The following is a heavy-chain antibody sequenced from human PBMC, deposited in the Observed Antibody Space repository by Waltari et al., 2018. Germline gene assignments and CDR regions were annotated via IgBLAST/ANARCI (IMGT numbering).Heavy chain of an antibody. CDR2: ISGGGSST. J-gene: IGHJ4*02. CDR3: AKGSGTRDF. D-gene: IGHD2-2*01. V-gene: IGHV3-23*01. CDR1: GFPLSSYA. Sequence: EVQLLESGGGLVQPGGSLRLSCAGSGFPLSSYAMNWVRQAPGKGLEWVSGISGGGSSTYYADSVKGRFTISRDNSKNTLYLQMNSLRAEDTAVYYCAKGSGTRDFWGQGTLVTVSS.